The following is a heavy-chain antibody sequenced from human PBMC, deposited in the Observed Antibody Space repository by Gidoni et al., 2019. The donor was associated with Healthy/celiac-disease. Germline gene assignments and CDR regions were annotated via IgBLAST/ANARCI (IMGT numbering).Heavy chain of an antibody. D-gene: IGHD6-13*01. CDR1: GFTFSSYA. J-gene: IGHJ3*02. CDR3: AKWEQQLVAFDI. Sequence: QVHLVESGGGVVQPGRSLRLSCAASGFTFSSYAMHWVRQAPGKGLEWVALISYDGSNKYYADSVKGRFTISRDNSENTLFLQMNSLRAEDTAVYYCAKWEQQLVAFDIWGQGTMVTVSS. CDR2: ISYDGSNK. V-gene: IGHV3-30*18.